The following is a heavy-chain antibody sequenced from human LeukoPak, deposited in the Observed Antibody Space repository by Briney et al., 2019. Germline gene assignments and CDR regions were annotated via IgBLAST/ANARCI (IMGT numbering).Heavy chain of an antibody. CDR3: AKTRAGNSSGRDPGWPMDY. CDR2: ISGSGGIT. CDR1: GFTFGSYA. D-gene: IGHD3-22*01. Sequence: PGGSLRLYCAASGFTFGSYASYWVRQAPGKGLVWVSGISGSGGITYFADSVKGRFTISRDNSKNTVYLQINSLRAEVTALYYCAKTRAGNSSGRDPGWPMDYWGQGTLVTVSS. V-gene: IGHV3-23*01. J-gene: IGHJ4*02.